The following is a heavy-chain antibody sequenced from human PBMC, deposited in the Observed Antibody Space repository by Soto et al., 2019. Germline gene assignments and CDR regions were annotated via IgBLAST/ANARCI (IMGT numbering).Heavy chain of an antibody. Sequence: APVKVSCKASGYTFTSYGISWVRQAPGQGLEWMGWISAYNGNTNSAQKLQGRVTMTTDTSTSTAYTELRSLRSDDTAVYYCARDRARLQARWFDPCGQGTLVTVSS. D-gene: IGHD6-25*01. CDR1: GYTFTSYG. V-gene: IGHV1-18*01. J-gene: IGHJ5*02. CDR2: ISAYNGNT. CDR3: ARDRARLQARWFDP.